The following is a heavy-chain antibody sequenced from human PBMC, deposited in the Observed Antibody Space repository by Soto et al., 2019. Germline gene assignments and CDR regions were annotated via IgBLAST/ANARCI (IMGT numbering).Heavy chain of an antibody. CDR1: GFSFSTYA. J-gene: IGHJ1*01. CDR2: ISGSDGTT. Sequence: TGGSLRLSCAASGFSFSTYAMSWVRQAPGKGLEWVSGISGSDGTTYYADSVKGRFTISRDNSKNTLYLQVNSLRAEDTAVYYCAKDQAAAGTISRYFQHWGQGTQVTVSS. D-gene: IGHD6-13*01. CDR3: AKDQAAAGTISRYFQH. V-gene: IGHV3-23*01.